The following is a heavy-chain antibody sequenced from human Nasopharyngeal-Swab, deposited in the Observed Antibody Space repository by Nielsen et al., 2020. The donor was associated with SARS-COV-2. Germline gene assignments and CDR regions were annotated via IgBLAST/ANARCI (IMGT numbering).Heavy chain of an antibody. CDR3: ARDQYGDYGDY. J-gene: IGHJ4*02. D-gene: IGHD4-17*01. Sequence: VRQAPGKGLEWVSSISSSSTYIYYADSVKGRFTVSRDNAKNSLYLQMSSLRTEDAAVYYCARDQYGDYGDYWGQGTLVTVSS. CDR2: ISSSSTYI. V-gene: IGHV3-21*01.